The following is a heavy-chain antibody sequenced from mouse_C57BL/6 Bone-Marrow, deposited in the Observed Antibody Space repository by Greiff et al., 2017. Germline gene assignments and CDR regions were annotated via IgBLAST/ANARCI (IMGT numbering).Heavy chain of an antibody. CDR2: ISRGGSYT. J-gene: IGHJ1*03. D-gene: IGHD2-4*01. CDR1: RFTFSSYG. CDR3: ASDDYDGYFDV. V-gene: IGHV5-6*01. Sequence: EVTLMESGGDLVKPGGSLKLSCAASRFTFSSYGMSWVRQTPDKRLEWVATISRGGSYTYYPDSVKGRFTISRDNAKNTLYLQMSSLKSEDTAMYYGASDDYDGYFDVWGTGTTVTVSS.